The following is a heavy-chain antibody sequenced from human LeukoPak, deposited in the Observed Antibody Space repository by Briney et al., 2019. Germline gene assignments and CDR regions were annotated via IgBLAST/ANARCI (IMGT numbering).Heavy chain of an antibody. CDR1: GYTFTSYG. Sequence: ASVKVSCKASGYTFTSYGISWVRQAPGQGLEWMGWIGAYNGNTNYAQKLQGRVTMTTDTSTSTAYMELRSLRSDDTAVYYCARAIAAAGYFDYWGQGTLVTVSS. CDR2: IGAYNGNT. CDR3: ARAIAAAGYFDY. V-gene: IGHV1-18*01. J-gene: IGHJ4*02. D-gene: IGHD6-13*01.